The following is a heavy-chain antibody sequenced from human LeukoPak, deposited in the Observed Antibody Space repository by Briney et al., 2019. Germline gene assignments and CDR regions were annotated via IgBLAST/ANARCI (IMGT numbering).Heavy chain of an antibody. CDR3: ARVGDSSTPQRPHYYCYYLDV. D-gene: IGHD6-19*01. CDR2: ISSSGSTR. V-gene: IGHV3-11*01. CDR1: GFTSSDYY. J-gene: IGHJ6*03. Sequence: PGGSLRLSCAASGFTSSDYYMSWIRQAPGKGLEWIPYISSSGSTRYYADSVKGRVTTSRDKAQNSLYLQMNNLRAEDTAVYYCARVGDSSTPQRPHYYCYYLDVWGKGTTVTVSS.